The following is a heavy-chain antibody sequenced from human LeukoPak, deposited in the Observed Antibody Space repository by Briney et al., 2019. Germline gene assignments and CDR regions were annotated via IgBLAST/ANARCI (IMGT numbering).Heavy chain of an antibody. D-gene: IGHD6-13*01. J-gene: IGHJ6*03. V-gene: IGHV3-15*01. CDR2: IKSKTDGGTT. Sequence: GGSLRLSCAPSGFTFSNAWMSWVRQAPGKGLEWVGSIKSKTDGGTTDYAAPVKGRFTISRDDSKNTLYLQMNSLKTEDTAVYYCTTYYSSSWYTLFDYYYYMDVWGKGTTVTVSS. CDR1: GFTFSNAW. CDR3: TTYYSSSWYTLFDYYYYMDV.